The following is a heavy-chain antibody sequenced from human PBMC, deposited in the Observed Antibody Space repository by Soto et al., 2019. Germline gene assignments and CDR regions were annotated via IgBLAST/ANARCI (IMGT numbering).Heavy chain of an antibody. CDR3: ARTSRKGTLGRDCSGGSCYFDAFDI. J-gene: IGHJ3*02. V-gene: IGHV4-59*08. D-gene: IGHD2-15*01. CDR2: IYYSGST. Sequence: PSETLSLTCTVSGGSISSYYWSWIRQPPGKGLEWIGYIYYSGSTNYNLSLKSRVTISVDTSKNQFSLKLSSVTAADTAVYYCARTSRKGTLGRDCSGGSCYFDAFDIWGQGTMVTVSS. CDR1: GGSISSYY.